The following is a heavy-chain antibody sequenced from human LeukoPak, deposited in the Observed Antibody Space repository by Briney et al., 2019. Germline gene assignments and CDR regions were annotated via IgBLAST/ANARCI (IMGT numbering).Heavy chain of an antibody. Sequence: SETLSLTCTVSGCSISSSYYHWGWIRQPPGKGLEWIGSIYYSGNTYYNPSLKSRVTTSVDTSKSQFPLKLTSVTAADTAVYYCARQGSGEWSKFDYWGQGTLVTVSS. CDR1: GCSISSSYYH. V-gene: IGHV4-39*01. CDR3: ARQGSGEWSKFDY. D-gene: IGHD2-8*01. J-gene: IGHJ4*02. CDR2: IYYSGNT.